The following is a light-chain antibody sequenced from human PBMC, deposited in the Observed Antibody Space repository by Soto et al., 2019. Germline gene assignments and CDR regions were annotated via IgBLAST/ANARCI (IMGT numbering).Light chain of an antibody. CDR2: EVS. Sequence: VLTQTPLSLSFAPGQPASISCKSSHSLLHMTGETFLFWYLQKPGQSPQLLIYEVSTRVSGVPDRFSGSGSGTDFTLEISRVETDDVGIYYCMQSTQLPPTFGQGTRLEIK. V-gene: IGKV2D-29*02. J-gene: IGKJ5*01. CDR3: MQSTQLPPT. CDR1: HSLLHMTGETF.